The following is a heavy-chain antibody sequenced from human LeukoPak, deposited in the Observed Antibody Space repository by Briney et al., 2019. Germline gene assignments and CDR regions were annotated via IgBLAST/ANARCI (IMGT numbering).Heavy chain of an antibody. CDR3: ARERGLRRIQLWHPFDY. D-gene: IGHD5-18*01. Sequence: ASVKVSCKASGYTFTGYYMHWVRQAPGQGLEWMGWINPNSGGTNYAQKFQGRVTMTRDTSISTAYMELSRLGSDDTAVYYCARERGLRRIQLWHPFDYWGQGTLVTVSS. CDR1: GYTFTGYY. CDR2: INPNSGGT. V-gene: IGHV1-2*02. J-gene: IGHJ4*02.